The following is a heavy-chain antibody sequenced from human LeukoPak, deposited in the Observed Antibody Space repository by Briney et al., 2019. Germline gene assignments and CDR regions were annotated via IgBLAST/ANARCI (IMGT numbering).Heavy chain of an antibody. CDR2: IRSNGETV. J-gene: IGHJ4*02. V-gene: IGHV3-23*01. CDR1: GVTFSRFA. D-gene: IGHD3/OR15-3a*01. CDR3: AKGQELDDGVFDS. Sequence: GGSLRLSCGASGVTFSRFAMSWVRQAPGKGLEWVSAIRSNGETVYNADSVKGRFTVYRDNSRQTLFLQMSSLRVEDTATYYCAKGQELDDGVFDSWGQGTLVTVSS.